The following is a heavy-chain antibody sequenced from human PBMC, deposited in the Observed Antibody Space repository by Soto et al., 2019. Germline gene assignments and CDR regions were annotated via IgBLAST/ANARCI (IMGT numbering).Heavy chain of an antibody. CDR3: ARETSGRFDP. CDR2: IIPVFGTA. CDR1: GDTFGSYA. Sequence: QMQLVQSGPEVKKPGSSVKVSCKASGDTFGSYAVSWVRQAPGQGLEWMGGIIPVFGTANYTQKFQGRVKTTADDSTTTAYMELSSLRSDDAAVYSCARETSGRFDPWGQGTLVTVSS. J-gene: IGHJ5*02. V-gene: IGHV1-69*01.